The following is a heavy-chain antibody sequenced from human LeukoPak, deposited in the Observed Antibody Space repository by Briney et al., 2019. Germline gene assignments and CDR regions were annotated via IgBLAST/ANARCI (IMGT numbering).Heavy chain of an antibody. CDR1: GFTVSSNY. CDR2: IYSGGST. J-gene: IGHJ4*02. CDR3: ARVRGLPRYFDY. V-gene: IGHV3-53*01. D-gene: IGHD5-12*01. Sequence: GGSLRLSCAASGFTVSSNYMSWVRQAPGKGLEWVSVIYSGGSTYYADSVKGRFTISRDNSKNTLYLQMNSLRAEDTAVYYCARVRGLPRYFDYWGQGALVTVSS.